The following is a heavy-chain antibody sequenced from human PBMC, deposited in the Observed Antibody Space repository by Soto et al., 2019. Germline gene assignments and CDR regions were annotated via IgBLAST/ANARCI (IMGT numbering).Heavy chain of an antibody. V-gene: IGHV3-23*01. Sequence: GGSLRLSCAASGFTFSGYAMTWVRQAPGKGLEWVSAISGSGGSTYYADSVKGRFTISRDNSKNTLYLQMNSLRAEDTAVYYCARDRVESGYPEYFQHWGQGTLVTVSS. CDR3: ARDRVESGYPEYFQH. J-gene: IGHJ1*01. CDR2: ISGSGGST. D-gene: IGHD3-22*01. CDR1: GFTFSGYA.